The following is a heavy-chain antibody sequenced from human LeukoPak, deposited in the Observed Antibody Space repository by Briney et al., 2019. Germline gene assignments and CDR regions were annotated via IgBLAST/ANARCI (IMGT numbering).Heavy chain of an antibody. CDR1: GGSISSYY. CDR3: ARDRITMVRGVITNWFDP. D-gene: IGHD3-10*01. V-gene: IGHV4-59*06. Sequence: PSETLSLTCTVSGGSISSYYWSWIRQHPGKGLEWIGYIYYSGSTYYNPSLKSRVTISVDTSKNQFSLKLSSVTAADTAVYYCARDRITMVRGVITNWFDPWGQGTLVTVSS. CDR2: IYYSGST. J-gene: IGHJ5*02.